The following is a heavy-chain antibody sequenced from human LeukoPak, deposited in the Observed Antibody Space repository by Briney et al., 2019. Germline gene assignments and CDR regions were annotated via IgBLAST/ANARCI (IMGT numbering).Heavy chain of an antibody. CDR1: GNNFADYW. V-gene: IGHV5-51*01. CDR2: IFPDDSDP. Sequence: GESLKISFNTSGNNFADYWIGWVRQTPGKGLEWMGIIFPDDSDPKNSPSFEGQVTISVDESTTTAYLQWSSLKASDTAVYYCARRLRAVSNTMIWGPADAFDIWGQGTTVIVSS. J-gene: IGHJ3*02. CDR3: ARRLRAVSNTMIWGPADAFDI. D-gene: IGHD3-22*01.